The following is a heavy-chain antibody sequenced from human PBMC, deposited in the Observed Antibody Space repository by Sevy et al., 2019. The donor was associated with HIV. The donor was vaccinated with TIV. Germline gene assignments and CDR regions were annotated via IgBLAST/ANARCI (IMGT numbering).Heavy chain of an antibody. V-gene: IGHV4-31*03. Sequence: SETLSLTCTVSGGSISSGGHSWTWIRHPPGQDLDWIGYIYKSGTTYHSPSHKSRITILVDTSKNHFSLKLTPVSAATTADYYCARVAYRHYLPDYWGQGTLVTISS. J-gene: IGHJ4*02. CDR1: GGSISSGGHS. CDR2: IYKSGTT. CDR3: ARVAYRHYLPDY. D-gene: IGHD4-17*01.